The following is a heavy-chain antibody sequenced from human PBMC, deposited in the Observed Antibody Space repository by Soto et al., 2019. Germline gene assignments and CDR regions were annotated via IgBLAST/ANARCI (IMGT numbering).Heavy chain of an antibody. J-gene: IGHJ5*02. V-gene: IGHV3-23*01. D-gene: IGHD3-3*01. CDR1: GFSFSSYA. CDR3: AKQGDYDFWSSSNNWLDP. CDR2: IGGRGGST. Sequence: PGGSLRLSCAASGFSFSSYAISWVRQAPGKGLEWVSSIGGRGGSTYYADSVKGRLTISRDNSKNTVYLQMNSLRVEDTAVYYCAKQGDYDFWSSSNNWLDPWGQGTLVTVSS.